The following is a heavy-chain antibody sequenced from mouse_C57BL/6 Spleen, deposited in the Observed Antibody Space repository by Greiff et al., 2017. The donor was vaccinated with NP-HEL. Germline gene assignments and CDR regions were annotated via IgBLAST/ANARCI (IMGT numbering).Heavy chain of an antibody. CDR2: ISYDGSN. Sequence: ESGPGLVKPSQSLSLTCSVTGYSITSGYYWNWIRQFPGNKLEWMGYISYDGSNNYNPSLKNRISITRDTSKNQFFLKLNSVTTEDTATYYCAREQLRPAWFAYWGQGTLVTVSA. CDR1: GYSITSGYY. J-gene: IGHJ3*01. V-gene: IGHV3-6*01. CDR3: AREQLRPAWFAY. D-gene: IGHD3-2*02.